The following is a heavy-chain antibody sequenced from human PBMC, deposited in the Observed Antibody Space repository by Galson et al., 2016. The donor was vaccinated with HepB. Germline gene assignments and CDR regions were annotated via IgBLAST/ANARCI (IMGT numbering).Heavy chain of an antibody. D-gene: IGHD3-10*01. J-gene: IGHJ4*02. CDR3: ATVAYGSGPYYNLYGFYYFDH. Sequence: QSGAEVKKPGESLRISCQGSGYTFITYWITWVRQVPGKGLEWMGRIDPSDSYTIYSPSFQGHVTISADRSLNPAYLQWSSLQAPDTATYYCATVAYGSGPYYNLYGFYYFDHWGQGTLVTVSS. CDR1: GYTFITYW. V-gene: IGHV5-10-1*01. CDR2: IDPSDSYT.